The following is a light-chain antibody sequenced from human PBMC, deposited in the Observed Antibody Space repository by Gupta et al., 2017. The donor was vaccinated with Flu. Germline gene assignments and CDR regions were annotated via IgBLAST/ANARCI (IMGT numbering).Light chain of an antibody. CDR1: QSFSTY. Sequence: EMVLTQSPATLSLSPGERATLSCRASQSFSTYLAWYQQKPGQAPRLLIYDTSNRATGIPARFSGSGSGTDFTLTISSLEPEDFAVYFCQQRSNWPPTFGQGTKVEIK. CDR3: QQRSNWPPT. V-gene: IGKV3-11*01. J-gene: IGKJ1*01. CDR2: DTS.